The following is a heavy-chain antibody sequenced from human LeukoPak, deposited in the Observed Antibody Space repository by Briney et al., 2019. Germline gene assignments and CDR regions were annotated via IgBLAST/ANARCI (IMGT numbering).Heavy chain of an antibody. D-gene: IGHD4-23*01. V-gene: IGHV1-18*01. J-gene: IGHJ4*02. CDR1: VYTFTTYG. CDR3: ARDPRTVVTSEALDY. Sequence: ASVKVSPTPSVYTFTTYGISWVRQAPGQGLEWMGWISAYNGNTKYAQKLQGRVTITTDTSTSTAYMELSSLRSDDTAVYFCARDPRTVVTSEALDYWGQGTLVTVSS. CDR2: ISAYNGNT.